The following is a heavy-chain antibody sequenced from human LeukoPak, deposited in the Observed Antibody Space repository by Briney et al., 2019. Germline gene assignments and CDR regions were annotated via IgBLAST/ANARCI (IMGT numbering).Heavy chain of an antibody. CDR2: IYPGDCDT. J-gene: IGHJ6*02. D-gene: IGHD3-9*01. CDR1: GYSFTSYW. V-gene: IGHV5-51*01. Sequence: GESLKISCKAAGYSFTSYWIGGGRPLPGEGVEWMGTIYPGDCDTRYSPSFEGQVTISADKSISTAYLQWSSLKASDTAMYYCARMNPYDILTGYYHYYYYYGMDVWGQGTTVTVSS. CDR3: ARMNPYDILTGYYHYYYYYGMDV.